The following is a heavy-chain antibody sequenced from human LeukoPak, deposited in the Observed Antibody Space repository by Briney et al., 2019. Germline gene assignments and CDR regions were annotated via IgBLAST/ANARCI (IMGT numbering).Heavy chain of an antibody. CDR3: ASPPRDFWSGYYSDYYYYGMDV. Sequence: GASVKVSCKASGYTFSTYPMNWVRQAPGQGLEWMGWINTNTGSPTYAQGLTGRFVFSLDTSVSTAFLQISSLKAEDTAVYYCASPPRDFWSGYYSDYYYYGMDVWGQGTTVTVSS. CDR1: GYTFSTYP. D-gene: IGHD3-3*01. J-gene: IGHJ6*02. V-gene: IGHV7-4-1*02. CDR2: INTNTGSP.